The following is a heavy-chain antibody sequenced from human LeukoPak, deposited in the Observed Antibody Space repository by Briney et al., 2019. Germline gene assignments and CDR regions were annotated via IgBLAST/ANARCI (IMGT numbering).Heavy chain of an antibody. V-gene: IGHV3-23*01. CDR1: GFTFSSYA. D-gene: IGHD4-23*01. Sequence: GGSLRLSSAASGFTFSSYAMSWVRQAPGKGLEWVSGISGSGGSTYYADSVRGRFTISRDNSKNTLYLQMNSLRAEDTAVYYCAKRWGMLRWNPFDYWGQGTLVTVSS. CDR2: ISGSGGST. J-gene: IGHJ4*02. CDR3: AKRWGMLRWNPFDY.